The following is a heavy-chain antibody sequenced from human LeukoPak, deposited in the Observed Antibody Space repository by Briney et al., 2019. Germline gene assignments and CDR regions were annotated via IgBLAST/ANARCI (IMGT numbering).Heavy chain of an antibody. J-gene: IGHJ4*02. D-gene: IGHD7-27*01. Sequence: GRSLRLSCAASGFTFDDYAMHWVRQAPGKGLEWVSGISWNSGSIGYADSVKGRFTISRDNAKNSLYLQMNSLRAEDTALYYCAKDAHWGYFDYWGQGTLVTASS. V-gene: IGHV3-9*01. CDR1: GFTFDDYA. CDR2: ISWNSGSI. CDR3: AKDAHWGYFDY.